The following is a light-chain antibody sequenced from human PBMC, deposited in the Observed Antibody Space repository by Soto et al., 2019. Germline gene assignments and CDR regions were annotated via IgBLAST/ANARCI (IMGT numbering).Light chain of an antibody. CDR1: QSISNS. Sequence: IQLTLSPSSLSAKVGDRVTITCRASQSISNSLNWYQQKPGKAPNLLIYGTSSLQNGVPSRFGGSGSGTDFTLIINGLQPEDFATYYCQQAASFPITFCQGTRLEIK. CDR2: GTS. CDR3: QQAASFPIT. J-gene: IGKJ5*01. V-gene: IGKV1-39*01.